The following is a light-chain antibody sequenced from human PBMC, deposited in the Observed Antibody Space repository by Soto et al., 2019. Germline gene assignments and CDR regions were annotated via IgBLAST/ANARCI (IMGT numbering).Light chain of an antibody. J-gene: IGLJ1*01. CDR3: SSYTSSRAYV. Sequence: QSVLTQPASVSGSPGQSITISCTGTSSDVGGYNYVSWYQQQSGKAPKLMIHEVSNRPSGVSSRFSGSKSGNTASLTISGLQAEDEADYYCSSYTSSRAYVFGIGT. V-gene: IGLV2-14*01. CDR1: SSDVGGYNY. CDR2: EVS.